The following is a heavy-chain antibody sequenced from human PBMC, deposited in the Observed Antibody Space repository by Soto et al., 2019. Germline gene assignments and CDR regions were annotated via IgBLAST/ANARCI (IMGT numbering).Heavy chain of an antibody. CDR2: IWYDGSNK. CDR1: GFTFSSYG. V-gene: IGHV3-33*01. Sequence: GGSLRLSCAASGFTFSSYGMHWVRQAPGKRLARVAVIWYDGSNKYYADSVKGRFTISRDNSKNTLYLQMNSLRAEDTAVYYCARDSERVPYCGGDCYGAFDIWGQGTMVTVSS. CDR3: ARDSERVPYCGGDCYGAFDI. D-gene: IGHD2-21*02. J-gene: IGHJ3*02.